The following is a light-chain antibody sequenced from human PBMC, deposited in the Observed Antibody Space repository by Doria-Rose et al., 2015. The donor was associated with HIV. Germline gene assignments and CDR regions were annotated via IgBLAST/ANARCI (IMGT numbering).Light chain of an antibody. CDR3: HQYGTSWT. Sequence: TQSPGTLSLSPGARATLSCRASQSFSSTYLAWYQQEPGQAPSLLIYDGSTRATGIPDRFSASGSGTDFTLTINRLEPEDVALYYCHQYGTSWTFGQGTKVEI. CDR1: QSFSSTY. V-gene: IGKV3-20*01. J-gene: IGKJ1*01. CDR2: DGS.